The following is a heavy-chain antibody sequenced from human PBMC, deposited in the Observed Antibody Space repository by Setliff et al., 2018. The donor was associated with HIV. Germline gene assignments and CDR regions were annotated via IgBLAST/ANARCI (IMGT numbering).Heavy chain of an antibody. CDR1: GGSFSGFY. D-gene: IGHD6-19*01. J-gene: IGHJ4*02. V-gene: IGHV4-34*01. CDR2: INHSGST. Sequence: TSETLSLTCAVYGGSFSGFYWSWIRQPPGKDLEWIGEINHSGSTNYNPSLKSRVTISVDTSKNQFSLKLTSVIAADTAVYYCATSTVAGLFDYWGQGALVTVSS. CDR3: ATSTVAGLFDY.